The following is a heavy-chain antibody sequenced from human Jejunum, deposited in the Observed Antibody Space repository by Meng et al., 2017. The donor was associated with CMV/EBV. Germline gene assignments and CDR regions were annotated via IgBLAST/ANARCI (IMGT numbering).Heavy chain of an antibody. J-gene: IGHJ4*02. CDR1: GFTFSSNW. V-gene: IGHV3-74*01. Sequence: EVRLVECGGGLVQPGGSLRLSCAASGFTFSSNWMHWVRQAPGKGLVWVSHINSDGSDTNYADSVKGRFTISRDNAKNTLYLQMNSLRDEDTAVYYCARVEQEMCWGQGTLVTVSS. D-gene: IGHD1/OR15-1a*01. CDR3: ARVEQEMC. CDR2: INSDGSDT.